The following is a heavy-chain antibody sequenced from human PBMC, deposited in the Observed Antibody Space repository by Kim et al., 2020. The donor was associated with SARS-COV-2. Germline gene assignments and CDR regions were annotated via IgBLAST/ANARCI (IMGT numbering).Heavy chain of an antibody. Sequence: EPVKGRFTISRDNSKNTLYRQMNSLRAEDTAVYYCAREIGLQYRSSSLDYWGQGTLVTVSS. D-gene: IGHD6-6*01. CDR3: AREIGLQYRSSSLDY. J-gene: IGHJ4*02. V-gene: IGHV3-30*07.